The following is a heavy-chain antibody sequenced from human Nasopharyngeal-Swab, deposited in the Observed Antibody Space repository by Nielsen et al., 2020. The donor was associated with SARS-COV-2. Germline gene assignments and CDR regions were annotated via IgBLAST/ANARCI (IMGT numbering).Heavy chain of an antibody. D-gene: IGHD3-22*01. CDR3: ARGLGDSSGYYLRGTFLP. J-gene: IGHJ5*02. V-gene: IGHV4-4*07. CDR2: IYTSGSA. CDR1: GGSIRNYY. Sequence: SETLSLTCTVSGGSIRNYYWSWIRQPAGRGLEWIGRIYTSGSANYNPSLKSRVSMSVDTSKNQFSLRLGSVTAADTAVYYCARGLGDSSGYYLRGTFLPWGQGTLVTVSS.